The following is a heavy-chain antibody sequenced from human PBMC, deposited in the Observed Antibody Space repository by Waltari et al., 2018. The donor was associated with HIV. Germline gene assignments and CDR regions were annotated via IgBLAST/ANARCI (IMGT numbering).Heavy chain of an antibody. CDR1: GYSFIAYY. D-gene: IGHD3-16*01. J-gene: IGHJ2*01. V-gene: IGHV1-2*06. CDR2: INPKSGFT. CDR3: ARGFFQNDLRGLFDL. Sequence: QVQLVQSGAEVKMPGASVRVSCKASGYSFIAYYVHWVRQAPGQGLQWMGRINPKSGFTNYPQKFQGRVSMTRDPSISTAYLEVTTLRSDDTAVYYCARGFFQNDLRGLFDLWGRGTLVTVSS.